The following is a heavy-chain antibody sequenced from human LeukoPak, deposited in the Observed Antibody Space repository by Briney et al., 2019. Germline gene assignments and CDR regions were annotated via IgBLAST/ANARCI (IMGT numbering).Heavy chain of an antibody. V-gene: IGHV4-4*08. Sequence: SETLSLTCTVSGGSISSFFWSWIRQSPGKGLEWIGYISYTGNTNYNPSLKSRVTISVDTSKNQFSLKLSSVTAADTAVYYCAREGGFHSPAGIWGQGTMVTVSS. D-gene: IGHD1-26*01. CDR1: GGSISSFF. CDR2: ISYTGNT. CDR3: AREGGFHSPAGI. J-gene: IGHJ3*02.